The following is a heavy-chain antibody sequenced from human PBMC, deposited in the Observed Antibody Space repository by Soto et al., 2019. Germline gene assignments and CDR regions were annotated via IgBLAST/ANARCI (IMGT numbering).Heavy chain of an antibody. D-gene: IGHD5-12*01. V-gene: IGHV1-69*01. Sequence: QVQLVQSGAEVKKPGSSVKVSCKASGGTFSSYAISWVRQAPGQGLEWMGGIIPIFGTANYAQKFQGRVTMTADESTSTAYMELSSVRSEDTAVYYCAREKQMATIGIDAFDIWGQGTMGTVSS. J-gene: IGHJ3*02. CDR1: GGTFSSYA. CDR2: IIPIFGTA. CDR3: AREKQMATIGIDAFDI.